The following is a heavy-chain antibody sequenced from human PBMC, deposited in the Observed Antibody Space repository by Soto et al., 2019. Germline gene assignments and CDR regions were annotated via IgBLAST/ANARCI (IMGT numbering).Heavy chain of an antibody. CDR3: ARESGWAGYYYGMDV. V-gene: IGHV1-2*04. Sequence: ASVKVSCKGSGYTFTGYYMHWVRQAPGQGLEWMGWINPNSGGTNYAQKFQGWVTMTRDTSISTAYMELSRLRSDDTAVYYCARESGWAGYYYGMDVWGQGTTVTVSS. CDR1: GYTFTGYY. J-gene: IGHJ6*02. D-gene: IGHD6-19*01. CDR2: INPNSGGT.